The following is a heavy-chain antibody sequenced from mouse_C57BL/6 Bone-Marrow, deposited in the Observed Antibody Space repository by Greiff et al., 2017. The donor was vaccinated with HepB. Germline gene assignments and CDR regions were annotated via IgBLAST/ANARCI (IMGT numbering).Heavy chain of an antibody. CDR1: GFTFSNYW. J-gene: IGHJ2*01. D-gene: IGHD2-2*01. V-gene: IGHV6-3*01. CDR2: IRLKSDNYAT. CDR3: HYGYDEGFDY. Sequence: EVKLEESGGGLVQPGGSMKLSCVASGFTFSNYWMNWVRQSPEKGLEWVAQIRLKSDNYATHYAESVKGRFTISRDDSKSSVYLQMNKLRAEDTGIYYCHYGYDEGFDYWGQGTTLTVSS.